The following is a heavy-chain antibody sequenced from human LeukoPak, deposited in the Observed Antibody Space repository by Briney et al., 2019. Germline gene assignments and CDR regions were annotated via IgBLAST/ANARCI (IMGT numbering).Heavy chain of an antibody. CDR1: GFTFSSYA. Sequence: GSLRLSCAASGFTFSSYAMHWVRQAPGKGLEWVAVISYDGSNKYYADSVKGRFTISRDNSKNTLYLQMNSLRAEDTAVYYCAREGAAAGPYFDYWGQGTLVTVSS. CDR2: ISYDGSNK. J-gene: IGHJ4*02. V-gene: IGHV3-30-3*01. D-gene: IGHD6-13*01. CDR3: AREGAAAGPYFDY.